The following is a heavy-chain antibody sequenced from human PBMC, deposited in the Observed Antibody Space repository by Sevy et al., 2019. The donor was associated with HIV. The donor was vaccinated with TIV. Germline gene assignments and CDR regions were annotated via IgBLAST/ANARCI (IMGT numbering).Heavy chain of an antibody. CDR2: IKRDGSEK. CDR3: ARDCSSTTCLCGLDV. Sequence: GGSLRLSCAASGFTFSNYWMSWVRQAPGKGLEWVAHIKRDGSEKYYVDSVKGRFSISRDNPKNSLYLQMNSLRAEDTAVYYCARDCSSTTCLCGLDVWGQGTTVTVSS. D-gene: IGHD2-2*01. J-gene: IGHJ6*02. CDR1: GFTFSNYW. V-gene: IGHV3-7*03.